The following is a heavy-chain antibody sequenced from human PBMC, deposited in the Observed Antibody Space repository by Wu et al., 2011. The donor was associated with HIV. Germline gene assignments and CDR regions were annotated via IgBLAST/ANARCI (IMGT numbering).Heavy chain of an antibody. CDR2: IVPILGTS. J-gene: IGHJ5*02. D-gene: IGHD4-11*01. Sequence: QVQLTQSGREVRKPGSSVKVSCKTSGGTLISFATTWVRQVPGHGLEWVGRIVPILGTSTSAQKFQGRVTFSADKSTNTVYMELSSLTSGDTAVYYCARDPLVQGRTWKTLHYFDPWGQGTLIIVSA. CDR1: GGTLISFA. V-gene: IGHV1-69*04. CDR3: ARDPLVQGRTWKTLHYFDP.